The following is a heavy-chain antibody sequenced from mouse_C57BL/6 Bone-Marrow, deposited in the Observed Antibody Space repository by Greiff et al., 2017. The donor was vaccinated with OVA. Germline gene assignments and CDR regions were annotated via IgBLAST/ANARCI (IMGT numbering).Heavy chain of an antibody. J-gene: IGHJ1*03. CDR1: GFTFSDYY. D-gene: IGHD4-1*01. V-gene: IGHV5-16*01. CDR2: INYDGSST. Sequence: DVKLVESAGGLVQPGSSMKLSCTASGFTFSDYYMAWVRQVPEKGLEWVANINYDGSSTYYLDSLKSRFIISRDNAKNILYLQMSSLKSEDTATYYCARDELGLWYFDVWGTGTTVTVSS. CDR3: ARDELGLWYFDV.